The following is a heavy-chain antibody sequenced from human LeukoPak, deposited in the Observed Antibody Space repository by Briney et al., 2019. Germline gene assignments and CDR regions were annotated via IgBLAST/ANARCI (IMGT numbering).Heavy chain of an antibody. CDR1: GFTFSSYS. CDR3: ARDQEGASSGWYNWYFDL. J-gene: IGHJ2*01. D-gene: IGHD6-19*01. Sequence: GRSLRLSCAASGFTFSSYSMNWVRQAPGKGLEWVPSISSSSSYIYYADSVKGRFTISRDNAKNSLYLQMNSLRAEDTAVYYCARDQEGASSGWYNWYFDLWGRGTLVTVSS. V-gene: IGHV3-21*01. CDR2: ISSSSSYI.